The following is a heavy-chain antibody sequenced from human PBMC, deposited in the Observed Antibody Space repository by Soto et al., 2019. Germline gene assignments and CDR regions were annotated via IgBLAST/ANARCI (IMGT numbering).Heavy chain of an antibody. CDR2: IRPYNGNT. Sequence: VQLVQSGAEVKKPGASVKVSCKASGYTFTSYGISWVRQDPGQGLEWMGWIRPYNGNTNYAQKPQGRVTMPTDTSRSTAYMELRSWRSVDKAVYYCARDLPPQDYWGQGTLVTVSS. J-gene: IGHJ4*02. CDR1: GYTFTSYG. CDR3: ARDLPPQDY. V-gene: IGHV1-18*01.